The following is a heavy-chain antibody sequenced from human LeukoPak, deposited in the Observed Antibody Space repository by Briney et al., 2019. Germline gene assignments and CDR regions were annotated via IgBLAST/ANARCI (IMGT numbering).Heavy chain of an antibody. CDR2: IRYDGSNK. D-gene: IGHD1-1*01. J-gene: IGHJ4*02. V-gene: IGHV3-30*02. Sequence: LSGGSLRLSCAASGFTFSSYGMHWVRQAPGKGLEWVAFIRYDGSNKYYADSVKGRFTISRDNSKNTLYLQMNSLRAEDTAVYYCAKDLSNWKSPLQGIDYWGQGALVTVSS. CDR1: GFTFSSYG. CDR3: AKDLSNWKSPLQGIDY.